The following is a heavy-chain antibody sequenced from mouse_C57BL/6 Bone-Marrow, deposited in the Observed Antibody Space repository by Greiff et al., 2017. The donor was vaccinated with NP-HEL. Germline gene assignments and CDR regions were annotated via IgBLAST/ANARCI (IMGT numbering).Heavy chain of an antibody. J-gene: IGHJ4*01. CDR3: ASEGIDEGYDAMDC. CDR2: SSNKANDYTT. V-gene: IGHV7-1*01. Sequence: EVKVEESGGGLVQSGRSLRLSCATSGFTFSDFYMEWVRQAPGKGLEWIAASSNKANDYTTEYSSSVKGRFIVYRDSYQSILYLKMNALEADDTSIYYCASEGIDEGYDAMDCRGKGASVTV. CDR1: GFTFSDFY.